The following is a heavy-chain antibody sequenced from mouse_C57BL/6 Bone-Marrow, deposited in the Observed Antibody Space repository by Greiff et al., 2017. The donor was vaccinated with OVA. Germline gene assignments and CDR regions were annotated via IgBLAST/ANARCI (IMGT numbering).Heavy chain of an antibody. CDR3: ARDDWYYFDY. CDR2: ISDGGSYT. Sequence: EVKVVESGGGLVKPGGSLKLSCAASGFTFSSYAMSWVRQTPEKRLEWVATISDGGSYTYYPDNVKGRFTISRDNAKNNLYLQMSHLKSEDTAMYYCARDDWYYFDYWGQGTTLTVSS. J-gene: IGHJ2*01. CDR1: GFTFSSYA. V-gene: IGHV5-4*01. D-gene: IGHD2-13*01.